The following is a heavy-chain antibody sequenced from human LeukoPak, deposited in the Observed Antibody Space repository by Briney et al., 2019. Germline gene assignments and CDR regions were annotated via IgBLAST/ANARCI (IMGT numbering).Heavy chain of an antibody. V-gene: IGHV3-30*02. CDR2: IRYDGSNK. J-gene: IGHJ4*02. D-gene: IGHD6-19*01. CDR1: GFTFSSYG. CDR3: AKPHPVAGLGY. Sequence: PGGSLRLSCAASGFTFSSYGMHWVRQAPGKGLEGVAFIRYDGSNKYCADSVKGRFTISRDNSKNTLYLQMNSLRAEDTAVYYCAKPHPVAGLGYWGQGTLVTVSS.